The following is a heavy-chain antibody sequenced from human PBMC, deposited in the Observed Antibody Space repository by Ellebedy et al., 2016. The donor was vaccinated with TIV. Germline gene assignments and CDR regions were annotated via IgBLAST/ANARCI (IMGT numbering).Heavy chain of an antibody. J-gene: IGHJ4*02. CDR2: ISNDGSRT. V-gene: IGHV3-74*01. D-gene: IGHD3-10*01. CDR3: AASGNFFALFFEY. Sequence: GGSLRLSXAGSGFTFSRYWLAWVRQAPGKGLTWISRISNDGSRTGYADSVKGRFTISRDNANNMLYLEMNSLRVEDTAVYYCAASGNFFALFFEYWGQGNLVTVSS. CDR1: GFTFSRYW.